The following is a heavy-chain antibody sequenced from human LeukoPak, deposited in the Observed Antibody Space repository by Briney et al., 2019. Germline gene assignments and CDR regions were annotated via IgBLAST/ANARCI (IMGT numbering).Heavy chain of an antibody. J-gene: IGHJ5*02. CDR2: MNPNSGNT. CDR3: ARGLRRGYEVWFDP. D-gene: IGHD5-12*01. V-gene: IGHV1-8*01. Sequence: ASVKVSCKASGYTFTSYDINWVRQATGQGLEWMGWMNPNSGNTGYAQKFQGRVTMTRNTSISTAYMELSSLRSEDTAVYYCARGLRRGYEVWFDPWGQGTLVTVSS. CDR1: GYTFTSYD.